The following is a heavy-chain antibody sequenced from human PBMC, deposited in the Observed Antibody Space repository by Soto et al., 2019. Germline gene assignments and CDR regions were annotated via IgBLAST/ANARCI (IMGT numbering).Heavy chain of an antibody. CDR3: ATQPGGGGY. J-gene: IGHJ4*02. V-gene: IGHV3-53*01. D-gene: IGHD3-10*01. Sequence: EVQLVESGGGLIQPGGSLRLSCAVSGFTVSNNYMSWVRQAPGKGLEGVSVIYSGGYTAYGDSVKGRFTISRDNSKNTLYHKKNRLGADGRAGYYWATQPGGGGYWGQGTLVTVSS. CDR1: GFTVSNNY. CDR2: IYSGGYT.